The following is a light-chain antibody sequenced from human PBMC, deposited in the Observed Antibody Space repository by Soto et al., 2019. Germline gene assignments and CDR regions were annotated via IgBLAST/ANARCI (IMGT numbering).Light chain of an antibody. J-gene: IGKJ1*01. CDR2: EAS. CDR3: QQYNSYSEA. Sequence: IQMPQSPSTLSGSVGERVTITCRASQTISSWLAWYQQKPGKAPKLLIYEASTLKSGVPSRFSGSGSGTEFTLTISSLQPDDFATYYCQQYNSYSEAFGQGTKVDIK. V-gene: IGKV1-5*03. CDR1: QTISSW.